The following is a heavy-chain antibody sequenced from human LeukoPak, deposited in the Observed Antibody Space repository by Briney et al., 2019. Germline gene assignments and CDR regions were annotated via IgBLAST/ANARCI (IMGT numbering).Heavy chain of an antibody. Sequence: PSETLSLTCTVSGGSISSYYWSWIRQPAGKGLEWVSSISGSGGSTYYADSVRGRFTISRDNSKNTLYLQMNSLRAEDTAVYYCARDRCSGGSCYGYYYGMDVWGQGTTVTVSS. J-gene: IGHJ6*02. CDR2: ISGSGGST. CDR3: ARDRCSGGSCYGYYYGMDV. V-gene: IGHV3-23*01. CDR1: GGSISSYY. D-gene: IGHD2-15*01.